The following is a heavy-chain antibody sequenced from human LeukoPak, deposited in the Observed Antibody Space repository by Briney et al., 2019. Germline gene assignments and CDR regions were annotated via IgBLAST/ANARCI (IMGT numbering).Heavy chain of an antibody. CDR2: ISWNSGSI. Sequence: GGSLRLSCAASGFTFDDYAMHWVRHAPGKGLEWGSGISWNSGSIGYADSVKGRFTISRDNAKNSLYLQMNSLRAEDTALYYCTTQMLWFGELLQFDPWGQGTLVTVSS. J-gene: IGHJ5*02. D-gene: IGHD3-10*01. CDR1: GFTFDDYA. CDR3: TTQMLWFGELLQFDP. V-gene: IGHV3-9*01.